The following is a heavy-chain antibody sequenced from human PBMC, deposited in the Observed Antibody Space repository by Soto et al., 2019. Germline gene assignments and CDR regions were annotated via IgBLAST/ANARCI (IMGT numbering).Heavy chain of an antibody. CDR2: IIPILGIA. V-gene: IGHV1-69*02. Sequence: GASVKVSCKASGGTFSSYTISWVRQAPGQGLEWMGRIIPILGIANYAQKFQGRVTITADKSTSTAYMELSSLRSEDTAVYYCARSISATVTSHGYWGQGTLVTVSS. CDR1: GGTFSSYT. D-gene: IGHD4-17*01. CDR3: ARSISATVTSHGY. J-gene: IGHJ4*02.